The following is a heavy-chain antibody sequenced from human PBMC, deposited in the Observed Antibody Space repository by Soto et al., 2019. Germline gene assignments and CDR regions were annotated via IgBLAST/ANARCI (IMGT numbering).Heavy chain of an antibody. CDR3: AKDLELGIFKYYYYMDV. CDR2: ISYDGSNK. J-gene: IGHJ6*03. CDR1: GFTFSSYG. Sequence: GGSLRLSCAASGFTFSSYGMHWVRQAPGKGLEWVAVISYDGSNKYYADSVKGRFTISRDNSKNTLHLQMNSLRAEDTAVYYCAKDLELGIFKYYYYMDVWGKGTTVTVSS. D-gene: IGHD7-27*01. V-gene: IGHV3-30*18.